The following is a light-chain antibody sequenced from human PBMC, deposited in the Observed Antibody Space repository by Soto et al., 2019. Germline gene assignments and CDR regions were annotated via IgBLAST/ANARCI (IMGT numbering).Light chain of an antibody. Sequence: DIEMTQSPPSLSASVGDRVTITCRASQSINMHLNWYQQKPGKPPVLLIYGTSTLHSGVPSRFSGSVSGTEFALTISSLQPEDFATYFCQQSYGIFAFGPG. CDR1: QSINMH. CDR3: QQSYGIFA. J-gene: IGKJ3*01. V-gene: IGKV1-39*01. CDR2: GTS.